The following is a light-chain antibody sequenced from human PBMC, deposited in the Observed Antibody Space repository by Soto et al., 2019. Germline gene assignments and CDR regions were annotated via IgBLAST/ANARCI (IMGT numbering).Light chain of an antibody. Sequence: SYELTQPPSVSVAPGRTARITCWGNNIGSRSVHWYQQMPGQAPLLVIYYDRDRPSGIPERFSGSNSGNTATLTISRVEAGDEASYYCQVWDSGSGHRVFGGGTKVTVL. CDR2: YDR. CDR1: NIGSRS. CDR3: QVWDSGSGHRV. V-gene: IGLV3-21*04. J-gene: IGLJ2*01.